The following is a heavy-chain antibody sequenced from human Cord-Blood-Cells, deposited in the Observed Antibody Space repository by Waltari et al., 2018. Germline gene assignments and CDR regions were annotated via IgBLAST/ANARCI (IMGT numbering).Heavy chain of an antibody. CDR2: IYWYDDK. CDR3: AHRGEIAAAGTYYFDY. V-gene: IGHV2-5*01. J-gene: IGHJ4*02. Sequence: QITLKESGPTLVKPTQTLTLTCTFSGLPLSTSVMGVGWIRQPPGKALDWLALIYWYDDKRYSPSLKSRLTITKDTSKNQVVLTMTNMDPVDTATYYCAHRGEIAAAGTYYFDYWGQGTLVTVSS. D-gene: IGHD6-13*01. CDR1: GLPLSTSVMG.